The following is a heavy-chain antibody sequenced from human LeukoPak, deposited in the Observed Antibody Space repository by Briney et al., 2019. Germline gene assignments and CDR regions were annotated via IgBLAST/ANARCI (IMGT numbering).Heavy chain of an antibody. Sequence: GGSLRLSCAASGFTVSSYAMSWVRQAPGKGLEWVSAISGSGGSTYYADSVKGRFTISRDNSKNMLYLQMNTLRAEDTAVYYCAKGYGSGSYYIPHWGQGTLVTVSS. CDR2: ISGSGGST. CDR3: AKGYGSGSYYIPH. CDR1: GFTVSSYA. J-gene: IGHJ4*02. V-gene: IGHV3-23*01. D-gene: IGHD3-10*01.